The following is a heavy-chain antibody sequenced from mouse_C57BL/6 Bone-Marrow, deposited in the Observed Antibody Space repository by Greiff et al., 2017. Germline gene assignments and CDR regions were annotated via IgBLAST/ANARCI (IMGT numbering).Heavy chain of an antibody. CDR1: GFTFSSYG. CDR3: ARRWLLLRFAY. CDR2: ISSGGSYT. Sequence: EVQLVESGGDLVKPGGSLKLSCAASGFTFSSYGMSWVRQTPDKRLEGVATISSGGSYTYYPDSVKGRFTISRDNAKNTLYLQMSSLKSEDTAMYYCARRWLLLRFAYWGQGTLVTVSA. J-gene: IGHJ3*01. D-gene: IGHD2-3*01. V-gene: IGHV5-6*01.